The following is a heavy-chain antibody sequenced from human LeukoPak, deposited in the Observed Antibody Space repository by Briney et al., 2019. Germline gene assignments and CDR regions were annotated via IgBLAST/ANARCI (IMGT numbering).Heavy chain of an antibody. D-gene: IGHD2-15*01. CDR1: GGTFSSYA. J-gene: IGHJ4*02. CDR3: ARGYCSGGSCYFDY. V-gene: IGHV1-69*05. Sequence: SVKVSCKASGGTFSSYAISWVRQAPGQGLEWMGRIIPIFGTANYAQKFQGRVTITTDESTSTAYMEPSSPRSEDTAVYYCARGYCSGGSCYFDYWGQGTLVTVSS. CDR2: IIPIFGTA.